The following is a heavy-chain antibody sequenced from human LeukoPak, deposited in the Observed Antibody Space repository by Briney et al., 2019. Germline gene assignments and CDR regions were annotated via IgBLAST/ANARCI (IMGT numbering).Heavy chain of an antibody. V-gene: IGHV4-4*07. D-gene: IGHD3-16*01. J-gene: IGHJ5*02. Sequence: TSETLSLTCTVSGGSISSYYWSWIRQPAGKGLEWVGRIYTSGSTNYNPSLKSRVTMSVDTSKNQFSLKLSSVTAADTAVYYCARGGLRWNWFDPWGQGTLVTVSS. CDR3: ARGGLRWNWFDP. CDR2: IYTSGST. CDR1: GGSISSYY.